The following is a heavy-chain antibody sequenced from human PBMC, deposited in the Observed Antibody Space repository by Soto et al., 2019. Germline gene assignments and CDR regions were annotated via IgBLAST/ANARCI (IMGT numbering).Heavy chain of an antibody. CDR3: VRDDGVAAAGPYYYYAMDV. CDR1: GFAFKRFG. Sequence: QVQLVESGGGVVRPGRSLRLSCAASGFAFKRFGVHWVRQAPGKGLEWVAVIWYDESNKFYADSVKGRFSISRDNSKNTLYLQMNSLRAEDTAVYYCVRDDGVAAAGPYYYYAMDVWGQGTTVIVSS. V-gene: IGHV3-33*01. D-gene: IGHD6-13*01. CDR2: IWYDESNK. J-gene: IGHJ6*02.